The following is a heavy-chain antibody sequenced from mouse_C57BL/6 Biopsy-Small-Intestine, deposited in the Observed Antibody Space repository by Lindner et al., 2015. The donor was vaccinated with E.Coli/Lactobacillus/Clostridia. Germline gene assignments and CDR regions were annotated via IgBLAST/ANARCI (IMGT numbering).Heavy chain of an antibody. V-gene: IGHV1-81*01. CDR2: IYPRSGNT. Sequence: VQLQESGAELARPGASVKLSCKASGYTFTSYGISWVKQRTRQGLEWIGEIYPRSGNTYYNEKFKGKATLTADKSSSTAYMELRSLTSEDSAVYFCASHLYGSSYPFDYWGQGTTLTVSS. J-gene: IGHJ2*01. CDR3: ASHLYGSSYPFDY. CDR1: GYTFTSYG. D-gene: IGHD1-1*01.